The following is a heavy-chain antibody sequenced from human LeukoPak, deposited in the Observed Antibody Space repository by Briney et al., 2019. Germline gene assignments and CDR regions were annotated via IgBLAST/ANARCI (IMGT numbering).Heavy chain of an antibody. CDR3: ARDSTHCSSTSCYFDY. Sequence: GGSLRLSCAASGFTFSSYEMNWVRQAPGKGLEWASYISSSGSTIYYADSVKGRFTISRDNAKNSLYLQMNSLRAEDTAVYYCARDSTHCSSTSCYFDYWGQGTLVTVSS. CDR1: GFTFSSYE. J-gene: IGHJ4*02. CDR2: ISSSGSTI. V-gene: IGHV3-48*03. D-gene: IGHD2-2*01.